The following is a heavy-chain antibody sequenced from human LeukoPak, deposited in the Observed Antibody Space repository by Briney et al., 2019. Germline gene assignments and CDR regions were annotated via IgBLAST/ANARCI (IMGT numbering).Heavy chain of an antibody. CDR1: GFTFSSYD. J-gene: IGHJ4*02. V-gene: IGHV3-30*03. CDR3: VSQLVGGFHY. D-gene: IGHD6-6*01. CDR2: ISYDGSNK. Sequence: PGGSLTLSCAASGFTFSSYDMHWVRQAPGKGLEWVALISYDGSNKYYADSVKGRFTISRDNSKNTLYLQMNSLRAEDTAVYYCVSQLVGGFHYWGQGT.